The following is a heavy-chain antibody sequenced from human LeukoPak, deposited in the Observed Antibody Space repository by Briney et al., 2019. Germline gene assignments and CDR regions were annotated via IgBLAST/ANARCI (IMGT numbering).Heavy chain of an antibody. CDR1: GYTLTELS. Sequence: GASVKVSCKVSGYTLTELSMHWVRQAPGKGLEWMGGFDPEDGETIYAQKFQGRVTITADKSTSTAYMELSSLRSEDTAVYYCARGEDTMIVVVITGGAFDIWGQGTMVTVSS. V-gene: IGHV1-24*01. CDR2: FDPEDGET. J-gene: IGHJ3*02. CDR3: ARGEDTMIVVVITGGAFDI. D-gene: IGHD3-22*01.